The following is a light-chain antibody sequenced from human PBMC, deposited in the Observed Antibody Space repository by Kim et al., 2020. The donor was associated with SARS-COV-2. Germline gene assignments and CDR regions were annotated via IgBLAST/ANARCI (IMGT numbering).Light chain of an antibody. J-gene: IGLJ1*01. Sequence: RQRVTISCSGSSSNIGNNDVTWYQQVPGKAPKLLIYYDDLLPSGVSDRFSGSKSGTSASLAISGLQSEDEADYYCAAWDDSLNAYVFGTGTKVTVL. CDR1: SSNIGNND. CDR3: AAWDDSLNAYV. V-gene: IGLV1-36*01. CDR2: YDD.